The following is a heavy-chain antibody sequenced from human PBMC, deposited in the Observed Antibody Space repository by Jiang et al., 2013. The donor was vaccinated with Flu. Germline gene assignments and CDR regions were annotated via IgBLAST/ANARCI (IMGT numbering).Heavy chain of an antibody. CDR3: ARDGFPGEAGEWAPFDY. CDR1: GDSVSSNSAA. CDR2: TYYRSKWYN. V-gene: IGHV6-1*01. D-gene: IGHD3-10*01. J-gene: IGHJ4*02. Sequence: QTLSLTCAISGDSVSSNSAAWNWIRQSPSRGLEWLGRTYYRSKWYNDYAVSVKSRITINPDTSKNQFSLQLNSVTPEDTAVYYCARDGFPGEAGEWAPFDYWGQGTLVTVSS.